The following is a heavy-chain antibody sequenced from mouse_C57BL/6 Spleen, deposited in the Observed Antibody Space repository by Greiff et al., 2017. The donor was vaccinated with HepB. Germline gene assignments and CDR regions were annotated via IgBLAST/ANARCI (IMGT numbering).Heavy chain of an antibody. CDR1: GYTFTDYY. J-gene: IGHJ4*01. V-gene: IGHV1-26*01. Sequence: VQLQQSGPELVKPGASVKISCKASGYTFTDYYMNWVKQSHGKSLEWIGDINPNNGGTSYNQKFKGKATLTVDKSSSTAYMELRSLTSEDSAVYYCARWDWDVYAMDYWGQGTSVTVSS. CDR3: ARWDWDVYAMDY. CDR2: INPNNGGT. D-gene: IGHD4-1*01.